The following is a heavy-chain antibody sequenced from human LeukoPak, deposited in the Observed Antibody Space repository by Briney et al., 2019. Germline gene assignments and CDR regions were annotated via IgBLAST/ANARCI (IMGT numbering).Heavy chain of an antibody. CDR2: ISGSGGST. V-gene: IGHV3-23*01. J-gene: IGHJ5*02. CDR1: GFTFSSYW. D-gene: IGHD2-15*01. Sequence: GGSLRLSCAASGFTFSSYWMHWVRQAPGKGLEWVSAISGSGGSTYYADSVKGRFTISRDNSKNTLYLQMNSLRAEDTAVYYCAKADCSGGSCYWFDPWGQGTLVTVSS. CDR3: AKADCSGGSCYWFDP.